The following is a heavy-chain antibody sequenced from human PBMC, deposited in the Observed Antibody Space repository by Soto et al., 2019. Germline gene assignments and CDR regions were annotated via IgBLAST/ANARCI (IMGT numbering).Heavy chain of an antibody. CDR1: GFTFDDYA. CDR2: ISWNSSSL. D-gene: IGHD2-2*01. Sequence: PGGSLRLSCAASGFTFDDYAMQWVRQAPGKGLEWVSGISWNSSSLVYADSVKGRFTISRDNAKKSLYLQMNSLRTEDTALYFCAKGSWAIVASAHDAIDIWGQGTMVTV. V-gene: IGHV3-9*01. J-gene: IGHJ3*02. CDR3: AKGSWAIVASAHDAIDI.